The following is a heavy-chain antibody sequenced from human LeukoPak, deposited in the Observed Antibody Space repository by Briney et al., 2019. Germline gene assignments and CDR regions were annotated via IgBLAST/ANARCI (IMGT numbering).Heavy chain of an antibody. D-gene: IGHD2-15*01. CDR1: GGSISSSSYY. Sequence: SETLSLTCTVSGGSISSSSYYWGWIRQPPGKGLEWIGSIYYSGSTYYNPSLKSRVTISVDTSKDQFSLKLSSVTAADTAVYYCATRSLGYCSGGSCYEGNWFDPWGQGTLVTVSS. CDR2: IYYSGST. V-gene: IGHV4-39*07. J-gene: IGHJ5*02. CDR3: ATRSLGYCSGGSCYEGNWFDP.